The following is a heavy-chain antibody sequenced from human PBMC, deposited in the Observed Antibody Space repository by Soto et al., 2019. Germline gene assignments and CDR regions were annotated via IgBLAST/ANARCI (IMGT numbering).Heavy chain of an antibody. CDR3: PREGHGDWFDP. CDR2: ISDDGTNK. V-gene: IGHV3-30-3*01. Sequence: QVHLVESGGGVVQSGRSLRLSCAASGFTFSTYAMHWVRQAPGKGLEWVATISDDGTNKYYADSVKGRFTISRDNSKDTLYLQMNSLRAEDTAVYYCPREGHGDWFDPWGQGTLVTVSS. D-gene: IGHD3-10*01. J-gene: IGHJ5*02. CDR1: GFTFSTYA.